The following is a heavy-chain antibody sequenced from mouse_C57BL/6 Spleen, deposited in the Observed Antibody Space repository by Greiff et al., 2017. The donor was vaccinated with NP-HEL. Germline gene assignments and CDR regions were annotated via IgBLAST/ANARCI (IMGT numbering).Heavy chain of an antibody. CDR1: GFTFSNYW. J-gene: IGHJ3*01. CDR3: TGGDYGGAWFAD. D-gene: IGHD2-4*01. V-gene: IGHV6-3*01. Sequence: EVMLVESGGGLVQPGGSMKLSCVASGFTFSNYWMNWVRQSPEKGLEWVAQIRLRSDNYSTPYAESVRGRFTISRDDSKSSVYLQMNNLRAEDTGMYYCTGGDYGGAWFADWGQGTLVTVSA. CDR2: IRLRSDNYST.